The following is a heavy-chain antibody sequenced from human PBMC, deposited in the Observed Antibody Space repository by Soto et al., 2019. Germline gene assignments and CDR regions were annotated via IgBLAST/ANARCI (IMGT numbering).Heavy chain of an antibody. CDR1: GGSISSYY. CDR3: ARHARYYDILTGYSTLSWFDP. J-gene: IGHJ5*02. Sequence: SETLSLTCTVSGGSISSYYWSWIRQPPGKGLEWIGYIYYSGSTNYNPSLKSRVTISVDTSKNQFSLKLSSVTAADTAVYYCARHARYYDILTGYSTLSWFDPWGQGSLVTVSS. V-gene: IGHV4-59*01. CDR2: IYYSGST. D-gene: IGHD3-9*01.